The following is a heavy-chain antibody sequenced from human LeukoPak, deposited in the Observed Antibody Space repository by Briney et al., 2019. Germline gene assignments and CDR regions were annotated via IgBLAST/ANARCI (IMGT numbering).Heavy chain of an antibody. CDR2: ISASGGST. J-gene: IGHJ4*02. V-gene: IGHV3-23*01. CDR1: GFTFSSSA. D-gene: IGHD6-13*01. CDR3: AKEMGSWYFEGITTFDY. Sequence: GGSLRLSCAASGFTFSSSAMSWVRQVPGKGLEWVSGISASGGSTSYADSVRGRFTISRDNSKNTLYVQMNSLRDEDTAVYYCAKEMGSWYFEGITTFDYWGQGTLVTVSS.